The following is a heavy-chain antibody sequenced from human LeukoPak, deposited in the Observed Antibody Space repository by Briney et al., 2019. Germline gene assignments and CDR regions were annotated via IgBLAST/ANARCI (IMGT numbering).Heavy chain of an antibody. D-gene: IGHD5-12*01. V-gene: IGHV3-74*01. CDR1: GFTFSSSW. CDR2: INTDGSSK. J-gene: IGHJ4*02. CDR3: TRGNSGPDY. Sequence: PGGSLRLSCAASGFTFSSSWMHWVRQAPGQGLVWVSRINTDGSSKVHADSVKGRFTISRDNAKNTLYPQMNSLRADDTAVYYCTRGNSGPDYWGQGTLVTVSS.